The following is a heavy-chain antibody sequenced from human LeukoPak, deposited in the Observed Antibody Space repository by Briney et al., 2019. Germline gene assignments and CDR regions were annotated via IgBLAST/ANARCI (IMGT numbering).Heavy chain of an antibody. CDR1: GFTFDDYA. V-gene: IGHV3-9*01. CDR2: ISWNSGSI. CDR3: AKDGLAAAANPDVNWFDP. J-gene: IGHJ5*02. Sequence: PGGSPRLSCAASGFTFDDYAMHWVRQAPGKGLEWVSGISWNSGSIGYADSVKGRFTISRDNAKNSLYLQMNSLRAEDTAVYYCAKDGLAAAANPDVNWFDPWGQGTLVTVSS. D-gene: IGHD6-13*01.